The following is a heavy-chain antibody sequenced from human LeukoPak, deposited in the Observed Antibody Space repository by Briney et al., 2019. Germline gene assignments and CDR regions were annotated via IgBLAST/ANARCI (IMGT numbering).Heavy chain of an antibody. Sequence: GGSLRLSCAASGFTFNRYWMSCVRQAPGKGREWVANIKQDGSEKYYVSSVKGRFTISRDNVQNSLYLVINSLRAEDKAIYYCATIYCSNGVCYYFDYWGQGTLVTVSS. CDR1: GFTFNRYW. CDR2: IKQDGSEK. J-gene: IGHJ4*02. CDR3: ATIYCSNGVCYYFDY. V-gene: IGHV3-7*01. D-gene: IGHD2-8*01.